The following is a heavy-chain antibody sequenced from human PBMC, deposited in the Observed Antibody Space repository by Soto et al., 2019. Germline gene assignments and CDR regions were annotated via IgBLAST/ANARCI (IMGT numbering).Heavy chain of an antibody. CDR2: VNPNSGNT. J-gene: IGHJ4*02. D-gene: IGHD6-19*01. CDR3: AREKGPVAGQYYFDY. V-gene: IGHV1-18*01. CDR1: GYTFSSYD. Sequence: ASVKVSCKGSGYTFSSYDINWVRQAPGQGLEWMGWVNPNSGNTNYAQKLQGRVTMTTDTSTSTAYMELRSLRSDDTAVYYCAREKGPVAGQYYFDYWGQGTLVTVSS.